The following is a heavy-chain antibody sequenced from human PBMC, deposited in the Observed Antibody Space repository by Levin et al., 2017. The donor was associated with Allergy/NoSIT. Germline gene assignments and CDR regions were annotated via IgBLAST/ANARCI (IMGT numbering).Heavy chain of an antibody. D-gene: IGHD1-1*01. Sequence: RGESLKISCQGSGYSFTSYWIGWVRQMPGKGLEWMGIIYPGDSDTRYSPSFQGQVTISADKSISSAYLQWSSLKASDTAIYYCARRGTRDYYYYMDVWGKGTTVTVSS. CDR3: ARRGTRDYYYYMDV. J-gene: IGHJ6*03. CDR1: GYSFTSYW. CDR2: IYPGDSDT. V-gene: IGHV5-51*01.